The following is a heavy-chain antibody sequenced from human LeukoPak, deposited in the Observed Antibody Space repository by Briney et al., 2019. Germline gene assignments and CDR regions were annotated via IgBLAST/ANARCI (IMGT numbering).Heavy chain of an antibody. J-gene: IGHJ4*02. CDR2: IWYDGSTK. CDR1: RFTFRIYD. Sequence: GGSLSLSRAPSRFTFRIYDMHCVRQAPHRGLESGAVIWYDGSTKYYADSVKGRFTISRDNSKNTLYLQMNSLRAEDTAVYYCARVHGSSWHHYFDYWGQGTLVTVSS. CDR3: ARVHGSSWHHYFDY. D-gene: IGHD6-13*01. V-gene: IGHV3-33*01.